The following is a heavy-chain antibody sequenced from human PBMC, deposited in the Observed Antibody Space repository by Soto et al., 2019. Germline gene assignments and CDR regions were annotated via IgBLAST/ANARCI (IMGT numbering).Heavy chain of an antibody. J-gene: IGHJ3*02. CDR1: GFTVSSKY. CDR2: IQSGGPT. V-gene: IGHV3-66*01. CDR3: ARGRSGLGTDAFDI. Sequence: GGSLRLSCAASGFTVSSKYMSWVRQAPGKGLEWVSLIQSGGPTYYADSVKGRFTISRDNSKNTLYLQMNSLRAEDTAVYYCARGRSGLGTDAFDIWGQGTMVTVSS. D-gene: IGHD6-19*01.